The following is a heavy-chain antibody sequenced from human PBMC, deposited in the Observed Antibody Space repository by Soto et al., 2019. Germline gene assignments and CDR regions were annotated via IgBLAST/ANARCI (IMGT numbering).Heavy chain of an antibody. J-gene: IGHJ4*02. CDR1: GFTFSSYA. D-gene: IGHD2-15*01. CDR3: AKACGGSCYRDFDY. Sequence: EVQLLESGGGLVQPGGSLRLSCAASGFTFSSYAMSWVRQAPGKGLAWVSAISGSGDSTYYADSVKGRFTITRDNSKNPLYLQMNSLRAEDTAVYYCAKACGGSCYRDFDYGGQGTRFTVSS. V-gene: IGHV3-23*01. CDR2: ISGSGDST.